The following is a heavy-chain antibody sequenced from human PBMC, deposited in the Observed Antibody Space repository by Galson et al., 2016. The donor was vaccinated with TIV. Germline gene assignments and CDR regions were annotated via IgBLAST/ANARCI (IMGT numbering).Heavy chain of an antibody. CDR1: GFTFRSFA. D-gene: IGHD6-25*01. CDR3: AKDHPSSGWPAFDY. J-gene: IGHJ4*02. CDR2: VNNGNNP. Sequence: SLRLSCAASGFTFRSFAMTWVRQAPGMAPEWVASVNNGNNPYYADSVKGRFTASRDNSNNIFYLQMNALRAEDSALYYCAKDHPSSGWPAFDYWGQGTLVSVSS. V-gene: IGHV3-23*05.